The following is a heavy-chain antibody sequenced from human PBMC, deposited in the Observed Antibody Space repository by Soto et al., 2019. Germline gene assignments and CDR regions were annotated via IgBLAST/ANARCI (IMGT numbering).Heavy chain of an antibody. CDR3: ARQGVGMATVTVGHYYYYGMDV. Sequence: PSETLSLTCAVSGYSISSGYYWGWIRQPPGKGLEWIGSFYHSGSTYYNPSLKSRVTISVDTSKNQFSLKLSSVTAADTAVYYCARQGVGMATVTVGHYYYYGMDVWVQGTTVTVSS. CDR1: GYSISSGYY. J-gene: IGHJ6*02. V-gene: IGHV4-38-2*01. CDR2: FYHSGST. D-gene: IGHD2-21*01.